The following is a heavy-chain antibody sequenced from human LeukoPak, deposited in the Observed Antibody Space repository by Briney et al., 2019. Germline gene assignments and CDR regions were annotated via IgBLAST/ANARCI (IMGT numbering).Heavy chain of an antibody. CDR2: ISGSGGST. V-gene: IGHV3-23*01. J-gene: IGHJ4*02. Sequence: GGSLRLSCAASGFTFSSFAMSWVRQAPGKGLEWVSTISGSGGSTNYADSVKGRFTISRDNSKNTLYLQMNSLRAEDTAVYYCAKDAGGFGYGYFDYWGQGTLVTVSS. CDR1: GFTFSSFA. CDR3: AKDAGGFGYGYFDY. D-gene: IGHD5-18*01.